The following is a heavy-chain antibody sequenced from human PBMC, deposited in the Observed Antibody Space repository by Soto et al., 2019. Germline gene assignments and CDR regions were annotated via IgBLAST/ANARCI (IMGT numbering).Heavy chain of an antibody. CDR1: GGSFNNYA. CDR3: AVAMVREILIFESSGMHV. V-gene: IGHV1-69*01. CDR2: IIPNFDTP. J-gene: IGHJ6*02. D-gene: IGHD3-10*01. Sequence: QVHLVQSGAEVKKPGSSVKVSCKTSGGSFNNYAVSWVRQAPGQGREWMGGIIPNFDTPNYAQKLQDRVTIIADESTNTVYMELRSLRSNDTAVYYCAVAMVREILIFESSGMHVWGQGTTVIVSS.